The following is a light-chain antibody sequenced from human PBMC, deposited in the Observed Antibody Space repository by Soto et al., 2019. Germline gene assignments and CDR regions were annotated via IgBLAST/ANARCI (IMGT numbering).Light chain of an antibody. CDR2: LGS. Sequence: AXXSXRSSQSLLHSNGYNYLDWYLQKPGQSPQLLIYLGSNRASGVPDRFSGSGSGTDFTLKISRVEAEDVGVYYCMQALQTPFTFGPGTKVDIK. CDR1: QSLLHSNGYNY. CDR3: MQALQTPFT. V-gene: IGKV2-28*01. J-gene: IGKJ3*01.